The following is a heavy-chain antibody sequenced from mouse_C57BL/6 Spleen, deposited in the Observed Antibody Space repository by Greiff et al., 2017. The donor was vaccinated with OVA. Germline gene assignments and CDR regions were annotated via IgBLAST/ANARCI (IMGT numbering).Heavy chain of an antibody. CDR1: GYTFTSYG. CDR2: IYPRSGNT. J-gene: IGHJ3*01. V-gene: IGHV1-81*01. D-gene: IGHD1-1*01. Sequence: VKLQESGAELARPGASVKLSCKASGYTFTSYGISWVKQRTGQGLEWIGEIYPRSGNTYYNEKFKGQATLTADKSSRTAYMELRSLTSEDSAVYFCASITTVVPFAYWGQGTLVTVSA. CDR3: ASITTVVPFAY.